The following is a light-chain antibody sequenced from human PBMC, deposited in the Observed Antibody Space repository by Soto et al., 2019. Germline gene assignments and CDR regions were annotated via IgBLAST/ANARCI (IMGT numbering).Light chain of an antibody. CDR1: NSNIGTNT. Sequence: QSVLTQPPSASETPGQRVTISCSGSNSNIGTNTVNWYQHLPGTTPKLLIYGDYQRPSGVPDRFSGSRSGTSASLAISGLQSQDEADYYCAAWDYSLNAYVFGTGTKVTVL. CDR3: AAWDYSLNAYV. CDR2: GDY. V-gene: IGLV1-44*01. J-gene: IGLJ1*01.